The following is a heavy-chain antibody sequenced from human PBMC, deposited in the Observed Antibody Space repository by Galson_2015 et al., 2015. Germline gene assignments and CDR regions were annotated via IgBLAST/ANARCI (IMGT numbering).Heavy chain of an antibody. CDR1: GYTFTSYA. CDR3: ARDLSGVYDFWSGYGSNNWFDP. Sequence: SVKVSCKASGYTFTSYAMHWVRQAPGQRLEWMGWINAGNGNTKYSQKFQGRVTITRDTSASTAYMELSSLRSEDTAVYYCARDLSGVYDFWSGYGSNNWFDPWGQGTLVTVSS. D-gene: IGHD3-3*01. J-gene: IGHJ5*02. V-gene: IGHV1-3*01. CDR2: INAGNGNT.